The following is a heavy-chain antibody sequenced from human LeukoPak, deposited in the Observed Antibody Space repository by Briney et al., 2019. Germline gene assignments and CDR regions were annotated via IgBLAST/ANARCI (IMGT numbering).Heavy chain of an antibody. D-gene: IGHD1-7*01. CDR2: ISGSGGST. CDR1: GFTFSSSA. V-gene: IGHV3-23*01. CDR3: AKEGKTRNWNYYQAKAVY. J-gene: IGHJ4*02. Sequence: PGGSLRLSCAASGFTFSSSAMSWVRQAPGKGLEWVSAISGSGGSTYYADSVKGRFTISRDNSKNTLYLQMNSLRAEDTAVYYCAKEGKTRNWNYYQAKAVYWGQGTQVTVSA.